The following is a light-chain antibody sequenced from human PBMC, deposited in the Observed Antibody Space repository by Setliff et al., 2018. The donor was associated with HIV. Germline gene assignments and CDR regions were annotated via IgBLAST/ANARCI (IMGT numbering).Light chain of an antibody. CDR2: EVR. J-gene: IGLJ1*01. CDR3: SSYASSNTLP. CDR1: SSDVGGYSY. V-gene: IGLV2-14*01. Sequence: QSALTQPASVSGSPGQSITISCTGTSSDVGGYSYVSWYQQHPGKAPKLIIYEVRNRPSGVSNRFSGFKSGNTASLTISGLQAEDEADYYCSSYASSNTLPFGTGTKSPS.